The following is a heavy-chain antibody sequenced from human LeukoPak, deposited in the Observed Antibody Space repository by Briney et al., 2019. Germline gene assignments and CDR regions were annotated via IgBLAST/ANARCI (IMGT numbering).Heavy chain of an antibody. V-gene: IGHV4-34*01. CDR1: GGSFSGYY. CDR3: ARLIIAARLYYYYMDV. D-gene: IGHD6-6*01. CDR2: INHSGST. J-gene: IGHJ6*03. Sequence: PSETLSLTCAVYGGSFSGYYWTWIRQPPGKGLEWIGEINHSGSTNYNPSLKSRVTISVDTSKNQFSLKLSSVTAADTAVYYCARLIIAARLYYYYMDVWGKGTTVTVSS.